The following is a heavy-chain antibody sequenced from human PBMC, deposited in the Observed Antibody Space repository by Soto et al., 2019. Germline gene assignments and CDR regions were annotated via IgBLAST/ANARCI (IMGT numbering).Heavy chain of an antibody. CDR2: IYSSGSA. CDR3: GRGFSSVSMDA. Sequence: KASETLSLTCTVSGDSVSSGGYYWSWIRQPPGKGLEWIGYIYSSGSANYNPSLKSRVTISRDTYKNQISLKVASVTAADTAGYYCGRGFSSVSMDAWGQGTRVTFSS. J-gene: IGHJ6*02. D-gene: IGHD6-19*01. V-gene: IGHV4-61*08. CDR1: GDSVSSGGYY.